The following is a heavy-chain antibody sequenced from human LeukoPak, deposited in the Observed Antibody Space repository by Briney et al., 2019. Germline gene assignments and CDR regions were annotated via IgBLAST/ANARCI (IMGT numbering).Heavy chain of an antibody. CDR3: TTITNSGYYAY. D-gene: IGHD1-26*01. CDR2: VKSKTDGGTT. CDR1: GFTFSNAW. Sequence: GGSLRLSCAASGFTFSNAWMSWVRQAPGKGLEWVGRVKSKTDGGTTDYAAPVKGGFTISRDDSKNTLYLQMNSLKTEDTAVYYCTTITNSGYYAYWGQGTLVTVSS. J-gene: IGHJ4*02. V-gene: IGHV3-15*01.